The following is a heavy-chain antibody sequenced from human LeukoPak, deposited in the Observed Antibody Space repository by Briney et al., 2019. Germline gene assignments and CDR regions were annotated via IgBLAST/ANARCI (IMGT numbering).Heavy chain of an antibody. J-gene: IGHJ5*02. D-gene: IGHD3-10*02. CDR1: GFTFSSYS. V-gene: IGHV3-21*01. Sequence: GGSLRLSCAASGFTFSSYSMNWVRQAPGKGLEWVSSISSSSSYIYYAGSVKGRFTISRDNAKNSLYLQMNSLRAEDTAVYYCASAVRGEYDPWGQGTLVTVSS. CDR3: ASAVRGEYDP. CDR2: ISSSSSYI.